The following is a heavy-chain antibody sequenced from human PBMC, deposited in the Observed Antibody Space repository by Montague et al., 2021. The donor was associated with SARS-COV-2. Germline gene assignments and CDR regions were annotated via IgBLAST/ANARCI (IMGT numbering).Heavy chain of an antibody. Sequence: SETLSLTCAVCGESFSGYFWTWIRQPPGKGLEWIGDTTHDGETNYSPSLKSRVTISADKSKSQFTLRLYSVTAADTAVYYCASGHSNLEFWGQGTLVTVSS. CDR1: GESFSGYF. CDR3: ASGHSNLEF. V-gene: IGHV4-34*01. J-gene: IGHJ4*02. CDR2: TTHDGET. D-gene: IGHD3-10*01.